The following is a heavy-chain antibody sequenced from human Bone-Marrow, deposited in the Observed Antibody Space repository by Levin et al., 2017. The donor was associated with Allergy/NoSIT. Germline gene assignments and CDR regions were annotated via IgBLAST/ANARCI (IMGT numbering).Heavy chain of an antibody. D-gene: IGHD4-17*01. Sequence: GGSLRLSCAASGFTFSSYGMHWVRQAPGKGLEWVAVIWYDGSNKYYADSVKGRFTISRDNSKNTLYLQMNSLRAEDTAVYYCARDPAYGDYKVGYYFDYRGQGTLVTVSS. V-gene: IGHV3-33*01. CDR1: GFTFSSYG. CDR2: IWYDGSNK. J-gene: IGHJ4*02. CDR3: ARDPAYGDYKVGYYFDY.